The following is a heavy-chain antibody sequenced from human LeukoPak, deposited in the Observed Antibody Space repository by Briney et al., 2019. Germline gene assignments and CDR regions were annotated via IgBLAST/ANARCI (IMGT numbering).Heavy chain of an antibody. J-gene: IGHJ3*02. V-gene: IGHV4-59*01. CDR1: GGTMSGYY. Sequence: PSETLSLTCTVSGGTMSGYYWSWIRQPPGKWLEWIGYIYYSGSTDYNPSLKSRVTISLDTSKNQFSLKLSSVTAADTALYYCARPQYSSGWHAFDIWGPGTMVTVSS. CDR2: IYYSGST. D-gene: IGHD6-19*01. CDR3: ARPQYSSGWHAFDI.